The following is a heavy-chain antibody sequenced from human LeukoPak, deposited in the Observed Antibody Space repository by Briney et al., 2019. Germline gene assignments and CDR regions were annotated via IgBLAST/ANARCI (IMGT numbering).Heavy chain of an antibody. CDR1: GGSFSGYY. J-gene: IGHJ4*02. CDR3: ARDRGTWNDDGFDY. V-gene: IGHV4-34*01. Sequence: SETLSLTCAVYGGSFSGYYWSWIRQPPGKGLEWIGEINHSGSTNYNPSLKSRVTISVDTSKNQFSLKLSSVTAADTAVYYCARDRGTWNDDGFDYWGQGTLVTVSS. CDR2: INHSGST. D-gene: IGHD1-1*01.